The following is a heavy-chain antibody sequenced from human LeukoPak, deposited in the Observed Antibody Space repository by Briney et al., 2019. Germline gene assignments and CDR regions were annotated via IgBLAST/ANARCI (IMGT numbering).Heavy chain of an antibody. Sequence: SETLSLTCTVSDDSFSSHYWSWIRQPPGKGLEWIGYISYIGSTNYSPSLKSRVTISIDTSKNQFSLKLISVTAADTAVYYCARDLVTVTKGFDIWGQGTMVSVSS. J-gene: IGHJ3*02. CDR1: DDSFSSHY. D-gene: IGHD4-17*01. CDR2: ISYIGST. CDR3: ARDLVTVTKGFDI. V-gene: IGHV4-59*11.